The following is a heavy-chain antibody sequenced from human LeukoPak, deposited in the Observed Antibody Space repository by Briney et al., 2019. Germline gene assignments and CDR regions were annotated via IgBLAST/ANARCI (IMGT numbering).Heavy chain of an antibody. CDR1: GGTFSSYA. CDR2: IIPIFGTA. Sequence: WASVKVSCKASGGTFSSYAISWVRQAPGQGLEWMGGIIPIFGTANYAQKFQGRVTITADESTSTAYMELSSLRSEDTAVYYCARDPYSSGWYSNWFDPRGQGTLVTVSS. J-gene: IGHJ5*02. D-gene: IGHD6-19*01. CDR3: ARDPYSSGWYSNWFDP. V-gene: IGHV1-69*13.